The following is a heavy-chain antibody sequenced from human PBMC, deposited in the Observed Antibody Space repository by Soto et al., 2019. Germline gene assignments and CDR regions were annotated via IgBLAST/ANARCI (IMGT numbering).Heavy chain of an antibody. V-gene: IGHV3-64D*06. Sequence: VGSLRLSCSASRFTFSSCAMHWVRQAPGKGLEYVSGITSDGDNTYHADSVKGRFTISRDNSKNKLYLQMSSLRVDDTAVYYCVKGNQLLRYYFESWGQGALVTVSS. CDR2: ITSDGDNT. J-gene: IGHJ4*02. D-gene: IGHD3-10*02. CDR1: RFTFSSCA. CDR3: VKGNQLLRYYFES.